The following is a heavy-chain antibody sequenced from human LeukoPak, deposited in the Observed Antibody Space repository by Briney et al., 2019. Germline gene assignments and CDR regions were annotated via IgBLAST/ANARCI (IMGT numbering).Heavy chain of an antibody. CDR2: IYYSGTT. CDR3: AKARDSNIWYPFDY. V-gene: IGHV4-39*07. Sequence: SETLSLTCTVSGGSISSSSYYWGWIRQPPGKGLEWIGSIYYSGTTYYNPSLKSRVTISVDTSKNQFSLKLTSVTAADTAVYYCAKARDSNIWYPFDYWGQGTLVTVSS. CDR1: GGSISSSSYY. D-gene: IGHD6-13*01. J-gene: IGHJ4*02.